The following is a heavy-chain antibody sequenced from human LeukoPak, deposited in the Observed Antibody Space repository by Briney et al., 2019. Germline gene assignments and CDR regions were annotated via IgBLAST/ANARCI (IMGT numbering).Heavy chain of an antibody. J-gene: IGHJ6*03. V-gene: IGHV1-58*02. CDR2: IVVGSGNT. CDR3: AATSTYGDYVAGDENYYYYMDV. Sequence: ASVKVSCKASGFTFTSSAMQWVRQARGQRLEWIGWIVVGSGNTNYAQKFQERVTITRDMSTSTAYMELSSLRSEDTAVYYCAATSTYGDYVAGDENYYYYMDVWGKGTAVTISS. D-gene: IGHD4-17*01. CDR1: GFTFTSSA.